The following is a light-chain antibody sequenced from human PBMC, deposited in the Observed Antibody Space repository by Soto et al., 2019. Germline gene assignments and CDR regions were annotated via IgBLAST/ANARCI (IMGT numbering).Light chain of an antibody. J-gene: IGKJ4*01. CDR2: DAS. Sequence: EVVWTQSPVTLSLSPGERATLSCRASQSVSSYLAWYQQKPGQAPRLLIYDASNRATGIPARFSGSGSGTDFTLTISSLEPEDFAVYYCQQRSNWPPVLTFGGGTRWIS. CDR3: QQRSNWPPVLT. CDR1: QSVSSY. V-gene: IGKV3-11*01.